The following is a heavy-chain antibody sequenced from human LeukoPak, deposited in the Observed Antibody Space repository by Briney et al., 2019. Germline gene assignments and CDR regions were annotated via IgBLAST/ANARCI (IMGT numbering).Heavy chain of an antibody. Sequence: GASVKVSCKASGYSFTSYYMHWVRQAPGQGLEWMGWINPNSGGTNYAQKFQGRVTMTRDTSISTAYMELSRLRSDDTAVSPNGPVLLWFGELLLGGGYYYYYYMDVWGKGTTVTISS. D-gene: IGHD3-10*01. J-gene: IGHJ6*03. CDR1: GYSFTSYY. CDR2: INPNSGGT. V-gene: IGHV1-2*02. CDR3: GPVLLWFGELLLGGGYYYYYYMDV.